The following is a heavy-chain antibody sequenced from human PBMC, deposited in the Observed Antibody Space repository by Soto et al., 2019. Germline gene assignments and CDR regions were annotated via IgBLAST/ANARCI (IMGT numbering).Heavy chain of an antibody. Sequence: EVLLVESGGGLVQPGGSLRLSCAASGFTFRSYEMNWVRQAPGKGLEWVSYITSSGSPIYYADSVKGRFTISRDNAKNSLYLQMNSLRGEDTAVYYCARSGYYDSSGYPYYYYGMDVWGRGTTVTVSS. J-gene: IGHJ6*02. CDR2: ITSSGSPI. D-gene: IGHD3-22*01. V-gene: IGHV3-48*03. CDR3: ARSGYYDSSGYPYYYYGMDV. CDR1: GFTFRSYE.